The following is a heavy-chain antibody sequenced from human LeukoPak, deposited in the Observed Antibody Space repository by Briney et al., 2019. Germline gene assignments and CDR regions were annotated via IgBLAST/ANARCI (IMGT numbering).Heavy chain of an antibody. CDR2: INTNTGNP. V-gene: IGHV7-4-1*02. Sequence: ASVKVSCKASGYTFTSYAMNWVRQAPGQGLEWMGWINTNTGNPTYAQGFTGRFVFSLDTSVSTAYLQISSLKAEDTAVYYCARALTDRHIVVVPAATDYYYMDVWGKGTTVTVSS. J-gene: IGHJ6*03. CDR1: GYTFTSYA. D-gene: IGHD2-2*01. CDR3: ARALTDRHIVVVPAATDYYYMDV.